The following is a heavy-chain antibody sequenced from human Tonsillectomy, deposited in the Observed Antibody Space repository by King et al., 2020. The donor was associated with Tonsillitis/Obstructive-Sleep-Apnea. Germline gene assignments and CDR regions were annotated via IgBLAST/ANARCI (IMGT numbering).Heavy chain of an antibody. J-gene: IGHJ3*02. CDR1: GGSISTYF. Sequence: QLQLQESGPGLVKPSETLSLTCTVSGGSISTYFWNWIRQPPGKGLEWIGYISYSGGTNYNPSLESRVTISVDTSKNQFSLRLSSVTAADTAIYYCARSYCGGDCYSPAFHIGGQGTAVTVSS. CDR3: ARSYCGGDCYSPAFHI. V-gene: IGHV4-59*08. D-gene: IGHD2-21*01. CDR2: ISYSGGT.